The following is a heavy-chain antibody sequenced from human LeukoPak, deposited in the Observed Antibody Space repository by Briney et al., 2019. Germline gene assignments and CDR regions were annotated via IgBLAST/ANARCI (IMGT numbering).Heavy chain of an antibody. CDR2: IYYSGTT. Sequence: RSSETLSLTCTVSGGSISTYSWNWIRQPPGKGLEWIGYIYYSGTTNYNPSLKSRVTISVDTSKNQFSLKLSSVTAADTAVYYCARGVYIAAAQYGYWGQGTLVTVSS. V-gene: IGHV4-59*01. J-gene: IGHJ4*02. CDR1: GGSISTYS. CDR3: ARGVYIAAAQYGY. D-gene: IGHD6-13*01.